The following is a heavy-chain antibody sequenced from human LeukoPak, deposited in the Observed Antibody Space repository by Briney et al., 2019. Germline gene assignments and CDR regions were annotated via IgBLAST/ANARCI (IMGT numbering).Heavy chain of an antibody. CDR2: IIPIFGTA. D-gene: IGHD3-10*02. CDR1: GGTFSSYA. CDR3: ARDVYYVRMGGNWFDP. Sequence: SVKVSCKASGGTFSSYAISWVRQAPGQGREWMGGIIPIFGTANYAQKFQGRVTLTADESTRTAYMELSSLRSEDTAVYYCARDVYYVRMGGNWFDPWGQGTLVTVSS. V-gene: IGHV1-69*13. J-gene: IGHJ5*02.